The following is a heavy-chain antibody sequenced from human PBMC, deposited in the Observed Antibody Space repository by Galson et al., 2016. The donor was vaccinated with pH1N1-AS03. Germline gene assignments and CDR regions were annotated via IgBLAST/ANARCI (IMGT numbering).Heavy chain of an antibody. CDR2: IYPADSST. CDR1: GYTFSNHW. Sequence: QSGAEVKKPGESLKISCKVSGYTFSNHWIGWVRQMPGKGLEWMGIIYPADSSTTYSPSFQGQVTNSADQSISTAYRQWSSLRASDTAMYFCARQQDGRGSGLEWLFWYGMDVWGQGTTVIVSS. J-gene: IGHJ6*02. D-gene: IGHD3-3*01. V-gene: IGHV5-51*01. CDR3: ARQQDGRGSGLEWLFWYGMDV.